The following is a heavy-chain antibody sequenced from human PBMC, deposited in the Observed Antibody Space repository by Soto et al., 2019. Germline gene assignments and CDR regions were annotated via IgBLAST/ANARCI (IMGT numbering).Heavy chain of an antibody. CDR2: ISHDGSSM. V-gene: IGHV3-30*03. D-gene: IGHD4-17*01. CDR3: MTPGSADHSDY. Sequence: QVQLVESGGGVVQAGRSLRLSCAVSGIFFSSYGMHWVRQAPGKGLEWVALISHDGSSMFYADSVRGRFTISRENSRDMVFLQMSGLRPEDTALYYCMTPGSADHSDYWGQGTLVTVSS. J-gene: IGHJ4*02. CDR1: GIFFSSYG.